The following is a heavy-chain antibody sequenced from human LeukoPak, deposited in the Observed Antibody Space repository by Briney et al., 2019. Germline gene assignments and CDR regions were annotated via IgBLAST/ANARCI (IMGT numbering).Heavy chain of an antibody. D-gene: IGHD5-12*01. V-gene: IGHV4-59*08. J-gene: IGHJ4*02. CDR1: GGSFSGYY. CDR2: ISYSGST. Sequence: SETLSLTCAVYGGSFSGYYWSWIRQPPGKGLEWIGYISYSGSTNYNPSLKSRVTISVDTSKNRFSLKLSSVTAADTAVYYCARRGRAAGKYGGYDYYYFDYWGQGTLVTVSS. CDR3: ARRGRAAGKYGGYDYYYFDY.